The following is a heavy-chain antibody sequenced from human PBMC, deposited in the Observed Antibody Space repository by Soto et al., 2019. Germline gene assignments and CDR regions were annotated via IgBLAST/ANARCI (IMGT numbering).Heavy chain of an antibody. Sequence: QVQLVESGGGVVQPGTSLRLSCATSGFSFSSYAMHWVRQAPGKGLQWVAVISNDGSNTYYADSVKGRFTISRDNSKNTLYVQMNSLRAEDTAVYYCVMPTGYNSGWFGVFDYWGQGNLVTVSS. CDR3: VMPTGYNSGWFGVFDY. V-gene: IGHV3-30*03. J-gene: IGHJ4*02. CDR2: ISNDGSNT. CDR1: GFSFSSYA. D-gene: IGHD6-19*01.